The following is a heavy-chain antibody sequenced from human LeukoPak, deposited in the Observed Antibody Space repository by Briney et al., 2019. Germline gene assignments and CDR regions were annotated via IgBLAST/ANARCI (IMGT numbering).Heavy chain of an antibody. CDR2: IWHDGTQE. CDR3: AREGGASTGEGGCDM. V-gene: IGHV3-33*08. J-gene: IGHJ3*02. CDR1: GFNFRDHV. Sequence: PGRSLRLSCTTSGFNFRDHVMHWVRQAPGKGLAGVEFIWHDGTQEYYADSVKGRFTISRDNSKNTVHLQMNSLRVDDTALYFCAREGGASTGEGGCDMWGPGTMVTVSS. D-gene: IGHD2-8*02.